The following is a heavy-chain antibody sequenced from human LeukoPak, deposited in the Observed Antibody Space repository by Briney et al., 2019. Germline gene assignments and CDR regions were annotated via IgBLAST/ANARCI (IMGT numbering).Heavy chain of an antibody. CDR1: GFTVSSNY. CDR3: AMATGWGGFDY. D-gene: IGHD1-14*01. J-gene: IGHJ4*02. Sequence: GGSLRLSCAASGFTVSSNYMSWVRQAPGKGLEWVSVIYRGGSTYYADSVKGRFTISRDKSKNTMYLQMNNVRAEDTAVYYCAMATGWGGFDYWGQGTLVTVSS. CDR2: IYRGGST. V-gene: IGHV3-66*01.